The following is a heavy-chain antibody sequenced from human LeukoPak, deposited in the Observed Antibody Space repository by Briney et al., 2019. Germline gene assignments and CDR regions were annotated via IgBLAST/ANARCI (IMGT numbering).Heavy chain of an antibody. J-gene: IGHJ4*02. Sequence: ASVKVSCKASGGTFSSYAISWVRQAPGQGLEWMGWINPNSGGTNYAQKFQGWVTMTRDTSISTAYMELSRLRSDDTAVYYCARVCSSTSCYKWGHDYWGQGTLVTVPS. D-gene: IGHD2-2*02. CDR1: GGTFSSYA. V-gene: IGHV1-2*04. CDR2: INPNSGGT. CDR3: ARVCSSTSCYKWGHDY.